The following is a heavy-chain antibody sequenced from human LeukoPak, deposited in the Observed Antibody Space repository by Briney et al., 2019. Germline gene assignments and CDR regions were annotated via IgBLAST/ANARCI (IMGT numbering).Heavy chain of an antibody. V-gene: IGHV1-18*01. J-gene: IGHJ4*02. Sequence: ASVKVSCKASGYTFSSYGISWVRQAPGQGLEWMGWISGNNVNTDYAQKLQGRVTMSTDTSTSTAYIELRSLRSDDTAVYYCASSKQWLGKFDSWGQGTLVTVSS. CDR2: ISGNNVNT. CDR1: GYTFSSYG. D-gene: IGHD6-19*01. CDR3: ASSKQWLGKFDS.